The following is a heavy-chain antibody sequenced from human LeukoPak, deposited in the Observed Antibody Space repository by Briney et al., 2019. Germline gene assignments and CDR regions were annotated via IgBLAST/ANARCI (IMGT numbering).Heavy chain of an antibody. CDR1: GFTFSSYA. CDR3: IRDGLGTSPYDL. D-gene: IGHD7-27*01. J-gene: IGHJ5*02. Sequence: PGGSLRLSCAASGFTFSSYAMSWVRQAPGKGLEWVSAISGGGGSTYYADSVKGRFTISRDNAKNSLYLQMNSLRPEDTAVYYCIRDGLGTSPYDLWGQGALVTVSS. V-gene: IGHV3-23*01. CDR2: ISGGGGST.